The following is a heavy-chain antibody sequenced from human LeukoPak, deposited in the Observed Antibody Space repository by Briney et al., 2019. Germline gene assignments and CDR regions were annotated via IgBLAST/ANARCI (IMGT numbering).Heavy chain of an antibody. Sequence: PGGSLRLSCAASGFSVGNNYMSWVRQAPGKGLEWVSVVYSGGSTFYADSVKGRFTISGDNSKNTLYLQMNSLRAEDTAVYYCASDSYSPEYFQHWGQGTLVTVSS. CDR2: VYSGGST. V-gene: IGHV3-66*01. CDR1: GFSVGNNY. D-gene: IGHD2-15*01. J-gene: IGHJ1*01. CDR3: ASDSYSPEYFQH.